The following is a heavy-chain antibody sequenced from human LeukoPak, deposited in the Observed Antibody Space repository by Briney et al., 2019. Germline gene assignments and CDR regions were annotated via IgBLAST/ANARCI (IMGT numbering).Heavy chain of an antibody. CDR2: IQPDGSEQ. CDR3: ATQSYAKFDP. CDR1: GFTFSSNW. J-gene: IGHJ5*02. V-gene: IGHV3-7*01. Sequence: PGRSLRLSCVASGFTFSSNWMSWVRQAPGKGLEWVGNIQPDGSEQYPVDSVKGRFTISRDNAKNSLFLQMNSLRVEDTAVYYCATQSYAKFDPWGQGTLVTVSS. D-gene: IGHD3-16*01.